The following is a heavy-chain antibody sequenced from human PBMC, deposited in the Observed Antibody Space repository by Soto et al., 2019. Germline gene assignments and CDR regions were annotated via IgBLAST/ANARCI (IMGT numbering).Heavy chain of an antibody. CDR1: GVTFSNYG. D-gene: IGHD5-18*01. V-gene: IGHV3-33*01. Sequence: GGSLRLSCAASGVTFSNYGMHWVRQAPGKGLEWVAVIWYDGSNKYYVDSVKGRFTISRDNSKNTLYLQMNSLRAEDTAVYYCARDIWGYGNAFDMWGQGTLVTVSS. CDR2: IWYDGSNK. CDR3: ARDIWGYGNAFDM. J-gene: IGHJ3*02.